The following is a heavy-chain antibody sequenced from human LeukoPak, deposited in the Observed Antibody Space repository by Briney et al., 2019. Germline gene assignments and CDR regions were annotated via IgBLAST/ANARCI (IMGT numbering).Heavy chain of an antibody. CDR3: ARDVTAWGDY. CDR2: ISSSSSYI. Sequence: TTGGSLRLSCAASGFTFSSYSMNWVRQAPGKGLEWVSSISSSSSYIYYADSVKGRFTISRDNAKNSLYLQMNSLRAEDTAVYYCARDVTAWGDYWGQGTLVTVSS. D-gene: IGHD2-21*02. CDR1: GFTFSSYS. V-gene: IGHV3-21*01. J-gene: IGHJ4*02.